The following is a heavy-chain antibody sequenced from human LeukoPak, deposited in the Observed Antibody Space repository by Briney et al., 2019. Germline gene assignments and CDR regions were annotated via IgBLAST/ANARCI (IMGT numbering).Heavy chain of an antibody. D-gene: IGHD4-17*01. CDR3: ARDLNTVTTYYFDY. CDR1: GFTFSSYS. V-gene: IGHV3-21*01. J-gene: IGHJ4*02. Sequence: GGSLRLSCAASGFTFSSYSMNWVPRAPGKGLECVSSISISSSYIYYADSVKGRFTISRDNAKNSLYLQMNSLRAEDTAVYYCARDLNTVTTYYFDYWGQGTLVTVSS. CDR2: ISISSSYI.